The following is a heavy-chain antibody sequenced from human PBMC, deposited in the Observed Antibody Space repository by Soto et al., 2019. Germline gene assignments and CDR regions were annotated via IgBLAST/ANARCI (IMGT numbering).Heavy chain of an antibody. CDR2: ISWDGGST. Sequence: GGSLRLSCAASGFTFDDYTMHWVRQAPGEGLEWVSLISWDGGSTYYADSVKGRFTISRDNSKNSLYLQMNSLRTEDTALYYCAKDTGELAAGDSYYYYGMDVWGQGTTVTVSS. V-gene: IGHV3-43*01. CDR3: AKDTGELAAGDSYYYYGMDV. CDR1: GFTFDDYT. J-gene: IGHJ6*02. D-gene: IGHD3-10*01.